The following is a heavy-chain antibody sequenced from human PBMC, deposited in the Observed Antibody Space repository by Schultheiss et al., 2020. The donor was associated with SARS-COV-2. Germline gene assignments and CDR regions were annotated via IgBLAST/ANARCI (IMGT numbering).Heavy chain of an antibody. J-gene: IGHJ4*03. V-gene: IGHV4-34*01. D-gene: IGHD6-19*01. CDR3: ARGHSSGWYIHDY. CDR2: INHSGST. CDR1: GGSFSGYY. Sequence: SETLSLTCAVYGGSFSGYYWSWIRQPPGKGLEWIGEINHSGSTNYNPSLKSRVTISVDTSKNQFSLILNSVTAADTAVYYCARGHSSGWYIHDYWGQGTTVTVSS.